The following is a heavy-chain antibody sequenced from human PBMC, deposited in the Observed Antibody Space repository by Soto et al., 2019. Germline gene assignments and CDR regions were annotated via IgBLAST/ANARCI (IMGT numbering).Heavy chain of an antibody. Sequence: SETLSLTCTVSGGSISSGGYYWSWIRQHPGKGLEWIGYIYYSGSTYYNPSLKSRVTISVDTSKNQFSLKLSSVTAADTAVYYCARANTIAAAGTVDYWGQGTLVTVSS. CDR1: GGSISSGGYY. CDR3: ARANTIAAAGTVDY. V-gene: IGHV4-31*03. J-gene: IGHJ4*02. CDR2: IYYSGST. D-gene: IGHD6-13*01.